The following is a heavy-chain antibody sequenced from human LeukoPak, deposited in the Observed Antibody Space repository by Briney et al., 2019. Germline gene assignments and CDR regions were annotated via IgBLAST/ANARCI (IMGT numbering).Heavy chain of an antibody. J-gene: IGHJ2*01. D-gene: IGHD1-14*01. Sequence: SETLSLTCDVFGGSFXXXYWSWIRQPPGXGLEXXGEISHSGRTNYNSSLKSRVTISFDTSKNQFSLKVNSVTAADTAVYYCARDKPVRPKSYFDLWGRGTLVTVSS. CDR3: ARDKPVRPKSYFDL. CDR2: ISHSGRT. V-gene: IGHV4-34*01. CDR1: GGSFXXXY.